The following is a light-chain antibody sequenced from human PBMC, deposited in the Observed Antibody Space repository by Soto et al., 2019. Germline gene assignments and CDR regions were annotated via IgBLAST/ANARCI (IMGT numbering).Light chain of an antibody. CDR3: QQYHNWPPYT. CDR1: QSVSNN. J-gene: IGKJ2*01. CDR2: GAS. Sequence: EIVMTQSPATLSVSPGERATLSCRASQSVSNNLAWYQQKPGQAPRLLMYGASTRATGIPAWVSGSGSGTERTLTISTLQTEYFAVYYCQQYHNWPPYTFGQGTQLEIK. V-gene: IGKV3-15*01.